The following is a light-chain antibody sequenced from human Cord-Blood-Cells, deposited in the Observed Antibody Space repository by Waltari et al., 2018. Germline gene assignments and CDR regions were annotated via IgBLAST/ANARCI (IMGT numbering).Light chain of an antibody. J-gene: IGKJ1*01. Sequence: DLQMTQSPSTLSPSVGDRVTITCRASQSISSYLNWYQQKPGKAPKLLIYAASSLQSGVPSRFSGSGSGTDFTLTISSLQPEDFATYYCQQSYSTPPWTFGQGTKVEIK. CDR2: AAS. CDR1: QSISSY. CDR3: QQSYSTPPWT. V-gene: IGKV1-39*01.